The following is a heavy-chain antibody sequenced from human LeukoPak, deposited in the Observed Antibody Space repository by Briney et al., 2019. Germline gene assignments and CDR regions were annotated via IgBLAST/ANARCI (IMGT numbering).Heavy chain of an antibody. J-gene: IGHJ4*02. D-gene: IGHD3-10*01. Sequence: AGGSLRLSCAASGFTFSSYAMSWVRQAPGKGLEWVSAISGSGGSTYYADSVKGRFTISRDNSKNTLYLQMNSLRAEDTAVYYCAKVRGVLWFGGFDYWGQGTLVTVSS. V-gene: IGHV3-23*01. CDR2: ISGSGGST. CDR1: GFTFSSYA. CDR3: AKVRGVLWFGGFDY.